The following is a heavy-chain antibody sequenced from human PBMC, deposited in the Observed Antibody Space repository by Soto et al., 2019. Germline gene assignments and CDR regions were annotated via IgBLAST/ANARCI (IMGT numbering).Heavy chain of an antibody. D-gene: IGHD2-2*01. J-gene: IGHJ4*02. CDR2: INPNSDDT. CDR1: GYTFIGYS. V-gene: IGHV1-2*02. CDR3: ATEVQLPDYFDY. Sequence: ASVKVSCKASGYTFIGYSFHWVRQAPGQGLEWMGWINPNSDDTNYAQKFQGRVSMTKDTSIRTAYMVLSGLTSDDTAIYYCATEVQLPDYFDYWGQGTLVNVYS.